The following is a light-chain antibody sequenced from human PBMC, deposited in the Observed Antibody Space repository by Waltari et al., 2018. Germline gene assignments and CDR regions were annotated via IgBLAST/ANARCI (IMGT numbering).Light chain of an antibody. CDR1: QTIDTY. Sequence: DIQMTQSPSSLSASVGDRVTITCRARQTIDTYLDWYQQKPGKSPHVLIYAASSLQSGVPSRFSGSGSGTHFTLTITSLQPEDFATYYCQQSHSAPWTFGQGTKVEIK. CDR3: QQSHSAPWT. CDR2: AAS. J-gene: IGKJ1*01. V-gene: IGKV1-39*01.